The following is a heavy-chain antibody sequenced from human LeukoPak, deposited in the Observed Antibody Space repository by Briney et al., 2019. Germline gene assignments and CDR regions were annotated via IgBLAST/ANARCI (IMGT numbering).Heavy chain of an antibody. CDR2: IYTTSSTI. Sequence: GGSLRLSCAASGFTFSSYSMNWVRQAPGKGLEWVSYIYTTSSTICYAGSVKGRFTISRDNAKNSLYLQMNSLRAEDTAVYYCATSGGGEYSFDYWGQGTLVTVSS. CDR1: GFTFSSYS. J-gene: IGHJ4*02. V-gene: IGHV3-48*04. D-gene: IGHD3-16*01. CDR3: ATSGGGEYSFDY.